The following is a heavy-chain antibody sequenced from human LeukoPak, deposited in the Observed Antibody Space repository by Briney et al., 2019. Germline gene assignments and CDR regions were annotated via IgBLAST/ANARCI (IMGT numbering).Heavy chain of an antibody. V-gene: IGHV4-34*01. CDR3: ARDGGYSGYDLDY. J-gene: IGHJ4*02. D-gene: IGHD5-12*01. CDR2: INHSGST. Sequence: SETLSLTCAVYGGSFSGYYWSWIRQPPGKGLEWIGEINHSGSTNYNPSLKSRVTISVDTSKNQFSLKLSSVTAADTAVYYCARDGGYSGYDLDYWGQGTLVTVSS. CDR1: GGSFSGYY.